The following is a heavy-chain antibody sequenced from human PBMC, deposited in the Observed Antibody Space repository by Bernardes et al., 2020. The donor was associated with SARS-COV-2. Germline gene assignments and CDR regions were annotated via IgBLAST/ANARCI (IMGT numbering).Heavy chain of an antibody. J-gene: IGHJ4*02. CDR2: IYYSGST. CDR3: ARQSLWFGEFELGEFDY. V-gene: IGHV4-39*01. D-gene: IGHD3-10*01. Sequence: SETLSLTCPVPGGSISSSSYYWGWIRQPTGKGLEWIGSIYYSGSTYYNPSLKSRVTISVDTSKNQFSLKLSSVTAADTAVYYCARQSLWFGEFELGEFDYWGQGTLVTVSS. CDR1: GGSISSSSYY.